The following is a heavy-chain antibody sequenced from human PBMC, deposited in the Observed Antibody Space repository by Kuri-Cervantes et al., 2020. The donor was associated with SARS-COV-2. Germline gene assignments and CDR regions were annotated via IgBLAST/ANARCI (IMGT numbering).Heavy chain of an antibody. CDR2: IKSKADGGTT. D-gene: IGHD3-22*01. CDR3: TTDPGWYYDSSSYVY. V-gene: IGHV3-15*01. J-gene: IGHJ4*02. CDR1: GFTFSSYS. Sequence: GGSLRLSCAASGFTFSSYSMNWVRQAPGKGLEWVGRIKSKADGGTTHHAAPVKGRFTISRDDSQNTLYLQMSSLKTEDTAFYYCTTDPGWYYDSSSYVYWGQGTLVTVSS.